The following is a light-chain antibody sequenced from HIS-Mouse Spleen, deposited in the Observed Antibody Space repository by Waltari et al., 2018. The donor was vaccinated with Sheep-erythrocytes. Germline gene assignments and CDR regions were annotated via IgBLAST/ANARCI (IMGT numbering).Light chain of an antibody. J-gene: IGLJ3*02. CDR1: SSDVGGYNY. CDR2: EVS. CDR3: SSYAGSNNWV. V-gene: IGLV2-8*01. Sequence: QSALTQPPSASGSPGQSVTISCTGTSSDVGGYNYVCGYQQPPGKAPTLTIYEVSKRPSGVPDRFSGSKSGNTASLTVSALQAEDEADYYGSSYAGSNNWVFGGGTKLTVL.